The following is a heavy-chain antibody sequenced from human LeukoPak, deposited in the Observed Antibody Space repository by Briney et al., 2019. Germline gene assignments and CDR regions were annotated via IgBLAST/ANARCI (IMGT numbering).Heavy chain of an antibody. Sequence: PSETLSLTCAVYGGSFSGYYWSWIRQPPGKGLEWIGEINHSGSTNYNPSLKSRVTISVDTSKNQFSLKLSSVTAADTAVYYCARTSIAARRYYYYMDVWAKGPRSPSP. V-gene: IGHV4-34*01. CDR2: INHSGST. J-gene: IGHJ6*03. D-gene: IGHD6-6*01. CDR3: ARTSIAARRYYYYMDV. CDR1: GGSFSGYY.